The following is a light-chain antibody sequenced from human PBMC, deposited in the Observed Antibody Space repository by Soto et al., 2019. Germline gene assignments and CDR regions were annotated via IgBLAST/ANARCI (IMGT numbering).Light chain of an antibody. J-gene: IGKJ1*01. CDR1: QSVGSD. CDR2: DIS. V-gene: IGKV3-15*01. Sequence: IVMTQSPATMSVSPVERDNLSCRASQSVGSDLAWYQQKPGQAPRLVIYDISTRATGVPARFSGSGSGTEFTLTISGLQSEDFALYFCQQYNNWPFSFGQGTKVDIK. CDR3: QQYNNWPFS.